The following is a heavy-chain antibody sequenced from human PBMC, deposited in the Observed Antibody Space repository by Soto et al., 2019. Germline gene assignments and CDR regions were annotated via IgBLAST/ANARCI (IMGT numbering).Heavy chain of an antibody. CDR2: IKPDGSAK. CDR1: GITFGNYW. V-gene: IGHV3-7*01. J-gene: IGHJ5*02. D-gene: IGHD2-15*01. Sequence: EEKLVQSGGGLVRPGGSLRLSCVGSGITFGNYWMNWVRQTPGKGLEWVANIKPDGSAKAYVDSVKGRFTVSRDNAKNSLYLQMNSLRAEDTAVYFCAAWDISNPWGQGTLVTVSS. CDR3: AAWDISNP.